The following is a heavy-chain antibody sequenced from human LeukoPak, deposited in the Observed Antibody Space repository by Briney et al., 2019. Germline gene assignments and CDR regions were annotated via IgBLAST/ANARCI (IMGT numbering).Heavy chain of an antibody. Sequence: GGSLRLSCAASGFTFSDYYMSWIRQAPGKGLEWVSYISSSGSTIYYVDSVKGRFTISRDNAKNSLYLQMNSLRAEDTAVYYCARELATIFEDYWGQGTLVTVSS. J-gene: IGHJ4*02. D-gene: IGHD3-3*01. CDR2: ISSSGSTI. CDR1: GFTFSDYY. V-gene: IGHV3-11*01. CDR3: ARELATIFEDY.